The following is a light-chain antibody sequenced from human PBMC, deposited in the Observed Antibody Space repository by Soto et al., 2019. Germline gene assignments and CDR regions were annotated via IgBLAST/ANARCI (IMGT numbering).Light chain of an antibody. CDR1: SSNIGAGYD. J-gene: IGLJ2*01. V-gene: IGLV1-40*01. CDR2: GNI. CDR3: QSYDSSLSGYVV. Sequence: QSVLPQPPSVSGAPGQRVTISCTGSSSNIGAGYDVHWYQQLPGTAPKLLIYGNINRPSGVPDRFSGSKSGTSASLAITGLQAEDEADYYCQSYDSSLSGYVVFGGGTKLTVL.